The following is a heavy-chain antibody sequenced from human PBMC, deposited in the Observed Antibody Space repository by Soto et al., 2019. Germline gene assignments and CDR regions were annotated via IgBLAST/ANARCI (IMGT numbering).Heavy chain of an antibody. CDR2: IYYSGTT. CDR1: GGSINSSYY. Sequence: PSETLSLTCIVSGGSINSSYYWGWIRQPPGKAPEWIWSIYYSGTTYYNPSLKSRVTISVDSSRNQFSLKMTSVTAPDTAVYYCSRFASRPPFEYWGQGLLVAVSS. V-gene: IGHV4-39*01. CDR3: SRFASRPPFEY. J-gene: IGHJ4*02.